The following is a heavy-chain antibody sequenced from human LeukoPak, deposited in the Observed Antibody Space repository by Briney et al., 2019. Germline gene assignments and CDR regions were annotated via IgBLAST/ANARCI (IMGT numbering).Heavy chain of an antibody. V-gene: IGHV3-23*01. CDR3: AKECYDRSGYCFDY. J-gene: IGHJ4*02. Sequence: PGGSLRLSCAASGFTFSSHVMSWVRQAPGKGLEWVSGINSDGSSAYYADPVRGRFTIFRDNSKSDLLLQMNSLRAEDTAIYYCAKECYDRSGYCFDYWGQGALVAVSS. CDR2: INSDGSSA. D-gene: IGHD3-22*01. CDR1: GFTFSSHV.